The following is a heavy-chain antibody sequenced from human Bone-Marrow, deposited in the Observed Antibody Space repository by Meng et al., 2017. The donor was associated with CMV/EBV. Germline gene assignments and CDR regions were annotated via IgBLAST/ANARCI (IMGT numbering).Heavy chain of an antibody. CDR1: GGSISSYY. Sequence: SETLSLTCTVSGGSISSYYWSSIRQPPGKGLEWIGYIYYSGSTNYNPSLKSRVTISVDTSKNQFSLKLSSVTAADTAVYYCARELRPYGMDVWGQGTTATVSS. J-gene: IGHJ6*02. CDR3: ARELRPYGMDV. CDR2: IYYSGST. V-gene: IGHV4-59*01.